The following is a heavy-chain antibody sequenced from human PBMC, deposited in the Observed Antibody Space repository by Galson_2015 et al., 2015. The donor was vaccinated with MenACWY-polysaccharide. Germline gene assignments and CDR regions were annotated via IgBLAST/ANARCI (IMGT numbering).Heavy chain of an antibody. V-gene: IGHV3-53*01. J-gene: IGHJ4*02. CDR1: GFTVSSNY. D-gene: IGHD3-10*01. CDR3: ASLTIA. CDR2: IHNTCNT. Sequence: SLRLSCAVSGFTVSSNYMTWVRQAPGKGLEWVSVIHNTCNTYYADSVKGRFTISRDNSKNTLYLQMNSLRAEDTAVYYCASLTIAWGQGTLVTVSS.